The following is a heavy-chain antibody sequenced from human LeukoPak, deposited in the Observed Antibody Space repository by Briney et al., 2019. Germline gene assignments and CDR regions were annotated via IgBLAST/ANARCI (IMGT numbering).Heavy chain of an antibody. CDR1: GGSISSGSYY. V-gene: IGHV4-61*02. CDR3: ARETEDYGDQSWFDP. CDR2: IYTSGST. D-gene: IGHD4-17*01. J-gene: IGHJ5*02. Sequence: PSETLSLTCTVSGGSISSGSYYWSWIRQPAGKRLEWIGRIYTSGSTNYNPSLKSRVTISVDTSKNQFSLKLSSVTATDTAVYYCARETEDYGDQSWFDPWGQGTLVTVSS.